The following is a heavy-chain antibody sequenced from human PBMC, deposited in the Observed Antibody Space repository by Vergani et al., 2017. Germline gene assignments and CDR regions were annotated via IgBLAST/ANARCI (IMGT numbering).Heavy chain of an antibody. V-gene: IGHV3-48*03. CDR2: ISSSGSTI. CDR3: ARVTHSSGWYGVDY. Sequence: EVQLVESGGGLVQPGGSLRLSCAASGFTFSSYEMNWVRQAPGKGLEWVSYISSSGSTIYYADSVKGRFTISRDNAKNSLYLQMNSLRAEDTAVYYCARVTHSSGWYGVDYWGQGTLVTVSS. D-gene: IGHD6-19*01. CDR1: GFTFSSYE. J-gene: IGHJ4*02.